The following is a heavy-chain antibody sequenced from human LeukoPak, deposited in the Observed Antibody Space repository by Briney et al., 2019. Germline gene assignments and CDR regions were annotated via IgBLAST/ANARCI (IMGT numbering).Heavy chain of an antibody. J-gene: IGHJ4*02. Sequence: ASVKVSCKASGYTFTGYYMHWVRQAPGQGLEWMGWINPNSGGTNYAQRFQGKVTMTRDTSISTAYMELSRLRSDDTAVYYCARILSNYGSGSYYTSDYWGQGTLVTVSS. V-gene: IGHV1-2*02. CDR3: ARILSNYGSGSYYTSDY. D-gene: IGHD3-10*01. CDR1: GYTFTGYY. CDR2: INPNSGGT.